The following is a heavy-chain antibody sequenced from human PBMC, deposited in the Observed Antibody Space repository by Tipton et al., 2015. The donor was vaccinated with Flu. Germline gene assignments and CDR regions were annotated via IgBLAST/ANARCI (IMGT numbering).Heavy chain of an antibody. CDR1: GFTFSSYA. D-gene: IGHD2-15*01. J-gene: IGHJ3*02. V-gene: IGHV3-23*01. CDR3: ARDRGCSGGSCYSGAFDI. Sequence: SLRLSCAASGFTFSSYAMSWVRQAPGKGLEWVSAISGSGGSTYYADSVKGRFTISRDNSKNTLYLQMNSLRAEDTAVYYCARDRGCSGGSCYSGAFDIWGQGTMVTVSS. CDR2: ISGSGGST.